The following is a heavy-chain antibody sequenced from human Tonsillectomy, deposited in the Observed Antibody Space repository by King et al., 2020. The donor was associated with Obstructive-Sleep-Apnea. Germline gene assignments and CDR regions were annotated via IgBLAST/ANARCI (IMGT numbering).Heavy chain of an antibody. D-gene: IGHD2-8*01. CDR1: GGSITSSPYY. V-gene: IGHV4-39*02. J-gene: IGHJ6*01. CDR3: ARVQMGFYYAGMDV. Sequence: QLQESGPRLVKPSETLSLTCIVSGGSITSSPYYWGWIRQPPGEGLEWIGTIYYAGTTYDNPSLKSRLTMSMDTSKNHFSLRLTSVTASDTAMYYCARVQMGFYYAGMDVWGPGPAVTVSS. CDR2: IYYAGTT.